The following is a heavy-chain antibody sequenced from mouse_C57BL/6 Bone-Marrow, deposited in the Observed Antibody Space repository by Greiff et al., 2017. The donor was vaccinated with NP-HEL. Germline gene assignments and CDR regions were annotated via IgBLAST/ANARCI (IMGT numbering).Heavy chain of an antibody. D-gene: IGHD3-2*02. CDR1: GYTFTSYD. Sequence: VKLQESGPELVKPGASVKLSCKASGYTFTSYDINWVKQRPGQGLEWIGWIYPRDGSTKYNEKFKGKATLTVDTSSSTAYMELHSLTSEDSAVYFCVLDSSGYGFAYWGQGTLVTVSA. J-gene: IGHJ3*01. CDR3: VLDSSGYGFAY. V-gene: IGHV1-85*01. CDR2: IYPRDGST.